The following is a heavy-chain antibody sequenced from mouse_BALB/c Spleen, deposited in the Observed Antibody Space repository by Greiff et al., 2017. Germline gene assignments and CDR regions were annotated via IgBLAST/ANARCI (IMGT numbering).Heavy chain of an antibody. V-gene: IGHV5-6-5*01. CDR2: ISSGGST. Sequence: EVQVVESGGGLVKPGGSLKLSCAASGFTFSSYAMSWVRQTPEKRLEWVASISSGGSTYYPDSVKGRFTISRDNARNILYLQMSSLRSEDTAMYYCARDPSGYDFDYWGQGTTLTVSS. CDR1: GFTFSSYA. J-gene: IGHJ2*01. D-gene: IGHD3-1*01. CDR3: ARDPSGYDFDY.